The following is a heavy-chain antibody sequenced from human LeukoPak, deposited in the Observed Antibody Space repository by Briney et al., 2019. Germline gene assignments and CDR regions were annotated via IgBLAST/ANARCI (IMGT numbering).Heavy chain of an antibody. J-gene: IGHJ4*02. Sequence: SETLSLTCTVSGGSISNYYWSWIRQPPGKGLEWIGFIYYSGSTNYNPSLKSRVTISVDTSKNQFSLKLSSVTAADTAVYYCARDGLNTAMVTDWGQGTLVTVSS. V-gene: IGHV4-59*12. CDR2: IYYSGST. CDR3: ARDGLNTAMVTD. D-gene: IGHD5-18*01. CDR1: GGSISNYY.